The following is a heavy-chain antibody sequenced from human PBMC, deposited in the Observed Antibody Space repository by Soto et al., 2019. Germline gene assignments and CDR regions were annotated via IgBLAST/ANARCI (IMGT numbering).Heavy chain of an antibody. D-gene: IGHD3-9*01. Sequence: QVVLVQSGAEVKKPGDSVKVSCKSSGYKFTDYYIHLVRQAPGQGPEWMGWVNPKRGDAVYAQKFQGWVTMTRDTATTTAYLEVNKLKPDDTAVYFCARDPGLPGRYWYFDLWGRGTLVTVSS. CDR3: ARDPGLPGRYWYFDL. V-gene: IGHV1-2*04. CDR2: VNPKRGDA. J-gene: IGHJ2*01. CDR1: GYKFTDYY.